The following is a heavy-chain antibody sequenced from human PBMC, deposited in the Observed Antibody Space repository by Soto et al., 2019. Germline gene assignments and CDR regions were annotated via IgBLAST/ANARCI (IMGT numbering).Heavy chain of an antibody. D-gene: IGHD3-10*01. CDR1: GFTFSSYA. CDR2: ISGSGGST. CDR3: AKDNYTMVRGVIISWFDP. Sequence: PGGSLRLSCAASGFTFSSYAMSWVRQAPGKGLEWVSAISGSGGSTYYADSVKGRFTISRDNSKNTLYLQMNSLRAEDTAVYYCAKDNYTMVRGVIISWFDPWGQGTLVTVSS. V-gene: IGHV3-23*01. J-gene: IGHJ5*02.